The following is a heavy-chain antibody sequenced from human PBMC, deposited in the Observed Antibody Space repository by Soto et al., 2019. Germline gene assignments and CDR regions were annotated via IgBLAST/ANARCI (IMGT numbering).Heavy chain of an antibody. CDR2: ISYDGSKT. Sequence: QEQLVESGGGAVQPGGSLRLSCAASGFSFETSVLHWVRQAPGKGLAWVAIISYDGSKTEYADLGKGRFTISRDNFRSTVYLQMNSLRVKDTALDYCAKAGVEIINSRRTAYGLDGWGQGTTVLVSS. V-gene: IGHV3-30*07. CDR3: AKAGVEIINSRRTAYGLDG. J-gene: IGHJ6*02. D-gene: IGHD2-8*01. CDR1: GFSFETSV.